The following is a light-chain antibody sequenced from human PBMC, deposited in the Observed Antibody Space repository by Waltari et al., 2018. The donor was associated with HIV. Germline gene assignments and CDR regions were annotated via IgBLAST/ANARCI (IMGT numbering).Light chain of an antibody. CDR3: QQSYSNPRT. CDR1: QSVGIY. V-gene: IGKV1-39*01. Sequence: DIQMTQSPSFLSASVGERVTVTCRASQSVGIYLNWYQVKSGEAPRLLIYAVSSFHSGVPSRFSGSGSGPDFTLTISNLQPEDFATYYCQQSYSNPRTFGQGTKV. CDR2: AVS. J-gene: IGKJ2*02.